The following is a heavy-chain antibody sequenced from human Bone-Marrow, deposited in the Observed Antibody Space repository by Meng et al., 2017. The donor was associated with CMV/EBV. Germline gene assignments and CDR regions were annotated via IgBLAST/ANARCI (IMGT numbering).Heavy chain of an antibody. CDR2: IYYSGST. CDR1: GGSISSYY. J-gene: IGHJ6*02. V-gene: IGHV4-59*01. Sequence: SETLSLTCTVSGGSISSYYWSWIRQPPGKGLEWIGYIYYSGSTNYNPSLKSRVTIPVDTSKNQFPLKLSSVTAADTAVYYCARGSSGWDYYYYYGMDVWGQGTTVTVSS. CDR3: ARGSSGWDYYYYYGMDV. D-gene: IGHD6-19*01.